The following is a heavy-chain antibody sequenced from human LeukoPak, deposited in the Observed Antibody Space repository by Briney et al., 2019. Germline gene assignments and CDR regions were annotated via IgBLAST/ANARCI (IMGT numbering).Heavy chain of an antibody. J-gene: IGHJ4*02. Sequence: SETLSLTCTVSGGSISSTSYYWGWIRQPPGKGLEWIGNIYYSGSTYYNPSLKSRVTISVDTSKNQFSLKLSSVTAADTAVYYCARRAGAYSHPYDYWGQGTLVTVSS. V-gene: IGHV4-39*07. D-gene: IGHD4/OR15-4a*01. CDR1: GGSISSTSYY. CDR3: ARRAGAYSHPYDY. CDR2: IYYSGST.